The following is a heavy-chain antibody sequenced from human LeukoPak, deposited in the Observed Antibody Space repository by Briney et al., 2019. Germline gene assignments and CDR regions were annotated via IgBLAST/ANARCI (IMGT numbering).Heavy chain of an antibody. D-gene: IGHD2-8*01. CDR2: INPSGGST. CDR1: GYTFINFY. J-gene: IGHJ3*02. V-gene: IGHV1-46*01. Sequence: ASVKVSCKASGYTFINFYIHWVRQAPGQGLEWMGVINPSGGSTDYSHKFQGRVTMTRDTSTTTVYMELSSPRSEDTAVYYCARPLAPVMLYAFPIWGQGTMVTVSS. CDR3: ARPLAPVMLYAFPI.